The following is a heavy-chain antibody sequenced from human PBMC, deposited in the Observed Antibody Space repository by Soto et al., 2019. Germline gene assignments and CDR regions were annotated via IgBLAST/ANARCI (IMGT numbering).Heavy chain of an antibody. CDR2: ISYDGSNK. Sequence: QVQLVESGRGVVQPGRSLRLSCAASGFTFSSYGMHWVRQAPGKGLEWVAVISYDGSNKYYADSVKGRFTISRDNSKNTLYLQMNSLRAEDTAVYYCAKATYSGPLDYWGQGTLVTVSS. V-gene: IGHV3-30*18. D-gene: IGHD2-15*01. CDR3: AKATYSGPLDY. J-gene: IGHJ4*02. CDR1: GFTFSSYG.